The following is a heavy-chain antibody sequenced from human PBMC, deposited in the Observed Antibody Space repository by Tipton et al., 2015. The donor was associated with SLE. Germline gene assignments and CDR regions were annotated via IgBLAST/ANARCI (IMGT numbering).Heavy chain of an antibody. D-gene: IGHD6-13*01. Sequence: TLSLTCTVSGGSISSGSYYWSWTRQPAGKGLEWIGRIYTSGSTNYNPSLKSRVTISVDTSKNQFSLKLSSVTAADTAVYYCARHVAAGTDYWGQGTLVTVSS. CDR2: IYTSGST. CDR3: ARHVAAGTDY. CDR1: GGSISSGSYY. V-gene: IGHV4-61*02. J-gene: IGHJ4*02.